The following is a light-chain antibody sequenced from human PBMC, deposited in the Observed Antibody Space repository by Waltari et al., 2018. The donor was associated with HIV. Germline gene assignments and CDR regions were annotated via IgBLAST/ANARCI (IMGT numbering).Light chain of an antibody. Sequence: QSALTQVRSVSGSPGQSVTISCTGTSSDVGASKSVSWYQQHPGKAPKLMIFDVSKRPSGVPDRFSGSKSGNTASLTISGLQAEDEADYYCCSYAGNSLFVFGSGTNIIVL. CDR2: DVS. CDR1: SSDVGASKS. CDR3: CSYAGNSLFV. J-gene: IGLJ1*01. V-gene: IGLV2-11*01.